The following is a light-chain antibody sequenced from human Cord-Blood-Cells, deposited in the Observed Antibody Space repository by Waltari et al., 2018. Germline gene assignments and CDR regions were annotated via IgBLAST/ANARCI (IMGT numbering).Light chain of an antibody. CDR3: QQYYSYPPT. J-gene: IGKJ2*01. V-gene: IGKV1-8*01. CDR2: AAC. CDR1: QGIGSY. Sequence: AIRMTPSPSSLSASTGDRVTITCRASQGIGSYLDWFQQKPGKAPKLLIYAACTLQSGVPSKFSGSGSGTDFTLTISCLQAEDFATYYCQQYYSYPPTFGQGSKLEIK.